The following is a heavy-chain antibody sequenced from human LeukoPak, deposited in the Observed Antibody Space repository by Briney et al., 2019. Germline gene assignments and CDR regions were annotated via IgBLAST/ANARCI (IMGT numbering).Heavy chain of an antibody. D-gene: IGHD5-12*01. Sequence: SETLSLTCTVSGGSISSYYWSWIRQPPGKGLEWIGYIYYSGSTNYNPSLKSRVTISVDTSKNQFSLQLNSVTPEDTAVYYCARGRYSGYDYRGDFDYWGQGTLVTVSS. J-gene: IGHJ4*02. CDR2: IYYSGST. V-gene: IGHV4-59*12. CDR3: ARGRYSGYDYRGDFDY. CDR1: GGSISSYY.